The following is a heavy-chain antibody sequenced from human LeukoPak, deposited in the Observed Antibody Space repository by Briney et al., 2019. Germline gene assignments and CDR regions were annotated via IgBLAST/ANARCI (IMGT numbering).Heavy chain of an antibody. V-gene: IGHV4-38-2*02. Sequence: SETLSLTCTVSGFSISSGYYWGWIRQPPGKGLEWIGSIFHSGSTYYNPSLKSRVTISVDTSKNQFTLTLSSVTAADTAVYYCARLSKQLTSGNPFDIWGQGTMVTFSS. D-gene: IGHD6-13*01. CDR3: ARLSKQLTSGNPFDI. CDR1: GFSISSGYY. J-gene: IGHJ3*02. CDR2: IFHSGST.